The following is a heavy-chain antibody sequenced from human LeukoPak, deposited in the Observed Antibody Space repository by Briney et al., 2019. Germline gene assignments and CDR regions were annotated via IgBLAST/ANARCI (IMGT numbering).Heavy chain of an antibody. CDR2: IIPIFGTA. CDR3: ARGLPKYYDFWSGYYLSDLRSSSDY. J-gene: IGHJ4*02. V-gene: IGHV1-69*13. Sequence: GASVKVSCKASGGTFSSYAISWVRQAPGQGLEWMGGIIPIFGTANYAQKFQGRVTITADESTSTAYMELSSLRSEDTAVYYCARGLPKYYDFWSGYYLSDLRSSSDYWGQGTLVTVSS. D-gene: IGHD3-3*01. CDR1: GGTFSSYA.